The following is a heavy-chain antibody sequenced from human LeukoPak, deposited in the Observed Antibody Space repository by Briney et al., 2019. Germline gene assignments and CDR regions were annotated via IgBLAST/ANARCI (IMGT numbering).Heavy chain of an antibody. CDR1: GFSLSTSGVG. CDR3: AYRQFWTFNY. Sequence: SGPTLVKPTQTLTLTCTISGFSLSTSGVGVGWIRQPPGKAPEWLALIFWDDDKRYSPSLESRLTIIKDTSKNQVVLTMTNMDPVDTATYYCAYRQFWTFNYWGQGTLVTVSS. CDR2: IFWDDDK. D-gene: IGHD3/OR15-3a*01. V-gene: IGHV2-5*02. J-gene: IGHJ4*02.